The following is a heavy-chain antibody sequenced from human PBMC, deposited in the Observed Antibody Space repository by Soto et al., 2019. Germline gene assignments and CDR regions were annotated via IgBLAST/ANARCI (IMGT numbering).Heavy chain of an antibody. J-gene: IGHJ4*02. CDR1: GYSFTIYW. CDR2: IDPSDSYT. D-gene: IGHD2-2*01. CDR3: AXPRSGYCSSTSCSNFDY. V-gene: IGHV5-10-1*01. Sequence: PGESMKISCKGSGYSFTIYWISWVRQMPGKGLEWMGRIDPSDSYTNYSPSFQGHVTISADKSISTAYLQWSSLKASDTAMYYCAXPRSGYCSSTSCSNFDYWGQGTLVTVSS.